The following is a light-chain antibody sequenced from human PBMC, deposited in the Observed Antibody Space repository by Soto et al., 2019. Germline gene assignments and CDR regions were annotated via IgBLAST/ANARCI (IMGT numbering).Light chain of an antibody. CDR3: QHRATWPPSVT. Sequence: EVVLAQPPDTLSLSPGARATLSCRASQSVGTFLNWYQHKPGQAPRLLIYDVSKRATGIPARFGGSGPGTDFTLTIRKLEPEDFAVYYCQHRATWPPSVTFGGGTRV. J-gene: IGKJ4*01. V-gene: IGKV3-11*01. CDR1: QSVGTF. CDR2: DVS.